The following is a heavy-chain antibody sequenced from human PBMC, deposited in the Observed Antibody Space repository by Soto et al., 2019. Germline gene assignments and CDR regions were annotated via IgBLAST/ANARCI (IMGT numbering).Heavy chain of an antibody. D-gene: IGHD3-10*01. CDR3: ARQGFGPLHGLVDV. CDR1: GGSISSYY. CDR2: VHHSWGS. V-gene: IGHV4-59*08. J-gene: IGHJ6*02. Sequence: QVQLQESGPGLVKPSETLSLSCTVSGGSISSYYWSWFRQSPGKRMEWIGYVHHSWGSSYNPSVRSRVAISLATSKSQFSLKVTSVAATDTAVYYCARQGFGPLHGLVDVWGQGTTVTVSS.